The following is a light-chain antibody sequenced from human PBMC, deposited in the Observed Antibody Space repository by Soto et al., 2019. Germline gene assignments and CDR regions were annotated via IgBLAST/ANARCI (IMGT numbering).Light chain of an antibody. Sequence: QSVLTQPPSVSAAPGQTVTISCSGSNSNIGNNYVSWYQQLPGTAPKLLIYDNNERPSGIPDRFSGSKSGTSATLGITGLQTGDEADYYCGTWDSSLSAVVFGGGTKVTVL. CDR3: GTWDSSLSAVV. CDR2: DNN. J-gene: IGLJ2*01. V-gene: IGLV1-51*01. CDR1: NSNIGNNY.